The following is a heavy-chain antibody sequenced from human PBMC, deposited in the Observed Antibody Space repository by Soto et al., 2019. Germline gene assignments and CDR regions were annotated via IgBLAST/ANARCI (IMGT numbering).Heavy chain of an antibody. Sequence: GGSLRLSCAASGFTFSSYAMSWVRQAPGKGLEWGSAISGSGGSTYYADSVKGRFTISRDKSKNTLYLQMNSLRAEDTAVYYCAKDLGRQKYYFDYWGQGTLVTVSS. CDR2: ISGSGGST. D-gene: IGHD1-26*01. V-gene: IGHV3-23*01. CDR3: AKDLGRQKYYFDY. CDR1: GFTFSSYA. J-gene: IGHJ4*02.